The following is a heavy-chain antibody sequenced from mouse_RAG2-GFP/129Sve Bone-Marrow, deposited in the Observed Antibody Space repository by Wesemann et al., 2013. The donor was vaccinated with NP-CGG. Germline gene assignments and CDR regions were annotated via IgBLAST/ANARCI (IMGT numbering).Heavy chain of an antibody. J-gene: IGHJ4*01. CDR2: INPSSGYT. D-gene: IGHD2-4*01. V-gene: IGHV1-4*02. Sequence: IGYINPSSGYTEYNQKFKDKTTLTADKSSSTAYMQLSSLTSEDSAVYYCAIHYYDYDFYYAMDYWGQGTSVTVSS. CDR3: AIHYYDYDFYYAMDY.